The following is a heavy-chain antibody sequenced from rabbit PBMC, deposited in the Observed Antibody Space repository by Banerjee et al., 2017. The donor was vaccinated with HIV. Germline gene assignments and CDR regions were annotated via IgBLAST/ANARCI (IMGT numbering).Heavy chain of an antibody. CDR3: AREAPGGDFNL. CDR2: IYGGSDGST. CDR1: SNKYV. J-gene: IGHJ4*01. Sequence: SNKYVMSWVRQAPGKGLELIACIYGGSDGSTYYASWAKGRFTISKSSSTTVTLQMTSLTAADTATYFCAREAPGGDFNLWGPGTLVTVS. V-gene: IGHV1S45*01.